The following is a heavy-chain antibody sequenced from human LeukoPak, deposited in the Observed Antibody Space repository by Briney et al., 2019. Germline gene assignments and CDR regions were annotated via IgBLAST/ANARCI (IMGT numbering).Heavy chain of an antibody. CDR2: IYYSGST. Sequence: SETLSLTCTVSGGSISSYYWSWIRQPPGKGLEWIGYIYYSGSTNYNPSLKSRVTISVDTSKNQFSLKLSSVTAADTAVYYCARHGGTTVVDWGQGTLVTVSS. V-gene: IGHV4-59*08. J-gene: IGHJ4*02. D-gene: IGHD4-23*01. CDR3: ARHGGTTVVD. CDR1: GGSISSYY.